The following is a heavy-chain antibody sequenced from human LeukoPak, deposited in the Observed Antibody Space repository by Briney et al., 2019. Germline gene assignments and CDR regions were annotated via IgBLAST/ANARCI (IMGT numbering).Heavy chain of an antibody. CDR1: GGSISSSSYY. CDR3: ARAHLGFSVVPAAMPSLGEDY. Sequence: PSGTLSLTCTVSGGSISSSSYYWGWIRQPPGKGLEWIGSIYYSGSTYYNPSLKSRVTISVDTSKNQFSLKLSSVTAADTAVYYCARAHLGFSVVPAAMPSLGEDYWGQGTLVTVSS. D-gene: IGHD2-2*01. CDR2: IYYSGST. V-gene: IGHV4-39*07. J-gene: IGHJ4*02.